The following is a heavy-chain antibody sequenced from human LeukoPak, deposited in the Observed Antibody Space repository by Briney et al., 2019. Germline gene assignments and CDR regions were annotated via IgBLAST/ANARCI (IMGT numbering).Heavy chain of an antibody. J-gene: IGHJ3*02. D-gene: IGHD2-15*01. V-gene: IGHV3-7*01. Sequence: PGESLRLSCAASGFPFNTFWMSWVRQAPGKGLEWVANIKEDGGEKYYVDSVKGRFTISRDNAKNSLYLQMNSLRAEDTAVYYCARDRGYPPDAFDIWGQGTMVTVSS. CDR1: GFPFNTFW. CDR2: IKEDGGEK. CDR3: ARDRGYPPDAFDI.